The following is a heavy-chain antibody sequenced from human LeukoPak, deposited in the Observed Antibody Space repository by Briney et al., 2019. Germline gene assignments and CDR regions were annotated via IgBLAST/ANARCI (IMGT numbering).Heavy chain of an antibody. Sequence: GGSLRLSCAASGFTFSSYSMNWVRQAPGKGLEWVSSVSSSSSYIYYADSVKGRFTISRDNAKNSLYLQMNSLRAEDTAVYYCARNRITAIFGVVSYWGQGTLVTVSS. CDR1: GFTFSSYS. CDR2: VSSSSSYI. V-gene: IGHV3-21*01. J-gene: IGHJ4*02. CDR3: ARNRITAIFGVVSY. D-gene: IGHD3-3*01.